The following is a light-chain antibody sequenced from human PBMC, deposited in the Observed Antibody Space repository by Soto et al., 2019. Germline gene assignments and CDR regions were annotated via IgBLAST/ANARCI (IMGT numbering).Light chain of an antibody. CDR1: QSVSSN. J-gene: IGKJ2*01. Sequence: EIVMTQSPATLSVSPGERATLSCRASQSVSSNLAWYQQKPGRAPRLLIYGASTRATGIPARFSGSGSGTEFTLNISSLQSEDFAVYNWPPHTFGQGTKLEIK. CDR2: GAS. CDR3: PPHT. V-gene: IGKV3-15*01.